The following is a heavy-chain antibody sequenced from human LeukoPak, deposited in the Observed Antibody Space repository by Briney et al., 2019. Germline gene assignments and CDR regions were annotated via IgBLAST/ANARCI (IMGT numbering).Heavy chain of an antibody. D-gene: IGHD6-6*01. CDR2: IFYSGST. CDR3: AGIAARENFDY. Sequence: SETLSLTCTVSGGSISSYYWSWIRQPPGKGLEWIGYIFYSGSTNYNPSLKSRVTISVDTSKNQFSLKLSSVTAADTAVYYCAGIAARENFDYWGQGTLVTVSS. J-gene: IGHJ4*02. V-gene: IGHV4-59*08. CDR1: GGSISSYY.